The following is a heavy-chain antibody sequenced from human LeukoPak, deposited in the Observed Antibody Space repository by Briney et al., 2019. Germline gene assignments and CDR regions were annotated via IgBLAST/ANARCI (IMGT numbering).Heavy chain of an antibody. CDR1: GGSISSYY. V-gene: IGHV4-59*08. J-gene: IGHJ4*02. Sequence: SETLSLTCTVSGGSISSYYWSWIRQPPGKGLGWIGYIYYSGSTNYNPSLKSRVTISVDTSKNQFSLKLSSVTAADTAVHYCAGPIVATTLRRGYYDSSGYLPRYWGQGTLVTVSS. CDR2: IYYSGST. CDR3: AGPIVATTLRRGYYDSSGYLPRY. D-gene: IGHD3-22*01.